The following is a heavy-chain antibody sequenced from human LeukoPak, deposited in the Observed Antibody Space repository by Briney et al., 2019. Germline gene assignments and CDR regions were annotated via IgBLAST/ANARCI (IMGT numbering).Heavy chain of an antibody. CDR3: ARDIVVVPAAETNLDY. CDR2: ISSSSSYI. CDR1: GFTFSSYS. J-gene: IGHJ4*02. D-gene: IGHD2-2*01. Sequence: GGSLRLSCAASGFTFSSYSMNWVRQAPGKGLEWVSSISSSSSYIYYADSVKGRFTISRDNAKNSLYLQMNSLRAEDTAVYYCARDIVVVPAAETNLDYWGQGPLVTVSS. V-gene: IGHV3-21*01.